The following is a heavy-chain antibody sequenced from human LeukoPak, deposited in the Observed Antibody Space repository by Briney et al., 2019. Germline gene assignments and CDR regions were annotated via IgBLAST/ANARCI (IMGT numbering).Heavy chain of an antibody. CDR1: GGSISNYF. V-gene: IGHV4-59*01. CDR3: ARDYYDSSGYYRAFDY. J-gene: IGHJ4*02. CDR2: MHYSGPA. Sequence: SETLSLTCTVSGGSISNYFWSWIRQPPGKGLEGIGYMHYSGPANYNPSLKSRVTISVDTSKNRFSLKLSSVTAADTAVYYCARDYYDSSGYYRAFDYWGQGTLVTVSS. D-gene: IGHD3-22*01.